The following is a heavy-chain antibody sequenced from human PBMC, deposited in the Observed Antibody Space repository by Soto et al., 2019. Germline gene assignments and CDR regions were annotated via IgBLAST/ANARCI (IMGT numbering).Heavy chain of an antibody. V-gene: IGHV4-59*01. Sequence: QVQLQESGPGLVKPSETLSLTCTVSGGSISSYYWSWIRQPPGKGLEWIGYIFYSGSTNYNPSLKSLVIISVDTTKNQVALKLSSVTAADTAVYWGARDGYIAAAGMGFDYWGQGTLVTVSS. J-gene: IGHJ4*02. CDR2: IFYSGST. D-gene: IGHD6-13*01. CDR1: GGSISSYY. CDR3: ARDGYIAAAGMGFDY.